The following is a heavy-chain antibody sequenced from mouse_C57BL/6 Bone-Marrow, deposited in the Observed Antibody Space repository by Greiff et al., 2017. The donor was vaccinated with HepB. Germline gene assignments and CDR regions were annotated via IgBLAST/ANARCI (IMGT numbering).Heavy chain of an antibody. CDR2: ISYDGSN. J-gene: IGHJ2*01. CDR3: ARDGCLDY. V-gene: IGHV3-6*01. CDR1: GYSITSGYY. Sequence: ESGPGLVKPSQSLSLTCSVTGYSITSGYYWNWIRQFPGNKLEWMGYISYDGSNNYNPSLKNRISITRDTSKNQFFLKLNSVTTEDTATYYCARDGCLDYWGQGTTLTVSS.